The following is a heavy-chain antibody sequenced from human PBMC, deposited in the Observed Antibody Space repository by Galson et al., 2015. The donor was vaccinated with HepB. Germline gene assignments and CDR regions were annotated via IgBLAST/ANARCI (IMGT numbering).Heavy chain of an antibody. J-gene: IGHJ4*02. CDR1: GHTYTSYA. CDR2: INAGNGNT. D-gene: IGHD1-26*01. Sequence: SVKVSCKASGHTYTSYAMHWVRQAPGQRLEWMGWINAGNGNTKYSQKFQGRVTITRDTSASTAYMELSSLRSEDTAVYYCARGEWELLQGYVYWGQGTLVTVSS. CDR3: ARGEWELLQGYVY. V-gene: IGHV1-3*01.